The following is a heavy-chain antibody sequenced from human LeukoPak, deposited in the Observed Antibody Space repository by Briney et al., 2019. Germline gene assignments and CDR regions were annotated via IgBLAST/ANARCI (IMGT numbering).Heavy chain of an antibody. CDR2: ISSSGSTI. V-gene: IGHV3-48*03. CDR1: GFTFSSYE. D-gene: IGHD2-2*01. CDR3: ARDGSSTSCLDY. Sequence: GGSLRLSCAASGFTFSSYEMNWVRQAPGKGLEWVSYISSSGSTIYYADSVKGRFTISRDNAKNSLYLQMNSLRAEDTAVYYCARDGSSTSCLDYWGQGTLVTVSS. J-gene: IGHJ4*02.